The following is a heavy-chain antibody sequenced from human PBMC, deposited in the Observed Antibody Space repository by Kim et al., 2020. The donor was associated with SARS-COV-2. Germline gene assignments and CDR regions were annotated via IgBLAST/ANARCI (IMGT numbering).Heavy chain of an antibody. J-gene: IGHJ4*02. V-gene: IGHV3-15*01. Sequence: GGSLRLSCAASGFTFSNAWMSWVRQAPGKGLEWVGRIKSKTDGGTTDYAAPVKGRFTISRDDSKNTLYLQMNSLKTEDTAVYYCTTSPGYSYGLPTDYWGQGTLVTVSS. CDR3: TTSPGYSYGLPTDY. CDR1: GFTFSNAW. D-gene: IGHD5-18*01. CDR2: IKSKTDGGTT.